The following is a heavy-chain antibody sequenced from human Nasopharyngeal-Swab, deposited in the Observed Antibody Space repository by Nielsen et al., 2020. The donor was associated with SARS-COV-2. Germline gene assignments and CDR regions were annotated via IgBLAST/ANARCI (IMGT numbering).Heavy chain of an antibody. CDR1: GFTFGSYG. D-gene: IGHD1-26*01. V-gene: IGHV3-23*01. Sequence: GESLKISCAASGFTFGSYGMSWVRQAPGNGLEWVSYISGNGGTYYADSVKGRFTISRDNSKNTLYLQMNSLRAEDTAVYYCAKGFGSYHTPFDYWGQGTLVTVSS. J-gene: IGHJ4*02. CDR2: ISGNGGT. CDR3: AKGFGSYHTPFDY.